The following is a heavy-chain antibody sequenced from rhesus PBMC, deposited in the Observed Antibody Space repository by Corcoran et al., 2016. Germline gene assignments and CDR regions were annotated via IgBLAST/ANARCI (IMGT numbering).Heavy chain of an antibody. CDR3: ARVGYLRSLDV. Sequence: QVQLQESGPGLVKPSETLSLTCAVSGGSISSNYWSWIRQPPGKGLEWIGRIYGSSGSTSYNPSHMGRVTIATDTSKNRFSLKRSSVTAADTAVYYCARVGYLRSLDVWGRGILVTVSS. V-gene: IGHV4-147*01. D-gene: IGHD5-24*01. CDR2: IYGSSGST. CDR1: GGSISSNY. J-gene: IGHJ5-2*02.